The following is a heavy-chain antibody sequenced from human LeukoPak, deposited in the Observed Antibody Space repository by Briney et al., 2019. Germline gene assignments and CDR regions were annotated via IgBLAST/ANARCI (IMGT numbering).Heavy chain of an antibody. V-gene: IGHV3-23*01. CDR2: VTGSGGDT. CDR1: GFTFSNYA. J-gene: IGHJ5*01. D-gene: IGHD2-15*01. CDR3: ARGTLEHCSGASCYPLDS. Sequence: PGGSLRLSCVASGFTFSNYAMSWVRQTPGKGLECVSVVTGSGGDTYYTGSVNGRFTISRDNSKDTLYLQMNSLRAEDTAVYYCARGTLEHCSGASCYPLDSWGQGTLVTVSS.